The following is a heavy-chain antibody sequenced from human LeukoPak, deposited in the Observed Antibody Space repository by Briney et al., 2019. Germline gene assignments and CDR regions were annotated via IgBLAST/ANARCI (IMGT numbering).Heavy chain of an antibody. CDR1: GYTFTSFG. D-gene: IGHD6-13*01. CDR3: AREGQQLGGYYFDY. Sequence: ASVKVSCKASGYTFTSFGIGWVRQAPGQGLEYMGWINTNTGNPTYAQGFTGRFVFSLDTSVSTAYLQLSSLKAEDTAVYYCAREGQQLGGYYFDYWGQGTLVTVSS. V-gene: IGHV7-4-1*02. J-gene: IGHJ4*02. CDR2: INTNTGNP.